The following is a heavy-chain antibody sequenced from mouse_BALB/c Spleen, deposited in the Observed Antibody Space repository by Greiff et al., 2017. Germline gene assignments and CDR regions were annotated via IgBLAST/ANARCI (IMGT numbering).Heavy chain of an antibody. V-gene: IGHV5-6-3*01. CDR2: INSNGGST. D-gene: IGHD2-4*01. CDR3: ARDGGYYDYFYYAMDY. CDR1: GFTFSSYG. Sequence: EVMLVESGGGLVQPGGSLKLSCAASGFTFSSYGVSWVRQTPDKRLELVATINSNGGSTYYPDSVKGRFTISRDNAKNTLYLQMSSLKSEDTAMYYCARDGGYYDYFYYAMDYWGQGTSVTVSS. J-gene: IGHJ4*01.